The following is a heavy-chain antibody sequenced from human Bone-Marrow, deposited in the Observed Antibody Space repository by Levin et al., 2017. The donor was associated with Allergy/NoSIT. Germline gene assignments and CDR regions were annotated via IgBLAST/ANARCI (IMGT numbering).Heavy chain of an antibody. V-gene: IGHV3-30*18. CDR2: ISYDGSNK. Sequence: PGGSLRLSCAASGFTFSSYGMHWVRQAPGKGLEWVAVISYDGSNKYYADSVKGRFTISRDNSKNTLYLQMNSLRAEDTAVYYCAKGAGYGGYFDYWGQGTLVTVSS. D-gene: IGHD5-12*01. J-gene: IGHJ4*02. CDR3: AKGAGYGGYFDY. CDR1: GFTFSSYG.